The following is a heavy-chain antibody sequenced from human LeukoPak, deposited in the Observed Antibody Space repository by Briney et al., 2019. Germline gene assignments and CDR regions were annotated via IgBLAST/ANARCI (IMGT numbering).Heavy chain of an antibody. CDR1: GFTFITFA. Sequence: PGGSLRLSCAASGFTFITFAMSWVRQAPGKGLEWVSTITNGGGDTYYSDSVKGRFTISRDNSKNTLHLQVNSLRAEDTAVYYCAKSQWGSAVYYYYYYMDVWGKGTTVTVSS. J-gene: IGHJ6*03. D-gene: IGHD3-10*01. V-gene: IGHV3-23*01. CDR2: ITNGGGDT. CDR3: AKSQWGSAVYYYYYYMDV.